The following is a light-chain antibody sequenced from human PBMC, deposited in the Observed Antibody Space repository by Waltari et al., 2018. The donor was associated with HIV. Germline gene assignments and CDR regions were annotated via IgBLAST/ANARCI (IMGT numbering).Light chain of an antibody. CDR1: QSVSNKF. CDR3: QQYGISTYS. J-gene: IGKJ2*03. V-gene: IGKV3-20*01. Sequence: EIVLMQSPGTLSLSPGDSATLSCRASQSVSNKFLAWYQHKRGQAPRLLVYGASSRARGIPDRFSGSGSGTDFTLTISRLEPEDFAMYYCQQYGISTYSFGQGTKLEIK. CDR2: GAS.